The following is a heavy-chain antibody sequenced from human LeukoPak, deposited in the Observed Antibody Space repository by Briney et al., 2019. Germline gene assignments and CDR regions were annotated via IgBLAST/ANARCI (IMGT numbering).Heavy chain of an antibody. V-gene: IGHV3-30*04. Sequence: GRSLRLSCAASGFTFSSFALHWVRQAPGKGLEWVAVISYDGTNKYYADSVKGRFTISRDNSKNTLCLQMNSLRVEDTAVYYCARDGNSGYNSDYYYGMDAGGKGTTVTVFS. J-gene: IGHJ6*04. CDR3: ARDGNSGYNSDYYYGMDA. CDR1: GFTFSSFA. CDR2: ISYDGTNK. D-gene: IGHD5-12*01.